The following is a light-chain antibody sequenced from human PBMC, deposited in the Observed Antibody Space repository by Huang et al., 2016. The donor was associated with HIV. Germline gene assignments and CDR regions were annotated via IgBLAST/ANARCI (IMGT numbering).Light chain of an antibody. Sequence: DIVMTQSPDSLAVSLGERATINCESSQSVLYSSNNKNYLAWYQQKQGQPPKRLIYWASTRESGVPDRFSGSGSGTDFTLTISSLQAEDVAVYYCQQYYSTLRTFGQGTKVEIK. CDR2: WAS. CDR3: QQYYSTLRT. V-gene: IGKV4-1*01. J-gene: IGKJ1*01. CDR1: QSVLYSSNNKNY.